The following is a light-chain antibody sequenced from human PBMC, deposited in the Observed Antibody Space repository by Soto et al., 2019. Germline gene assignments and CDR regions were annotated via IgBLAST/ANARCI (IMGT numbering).Light chain of an antibody. CDR1: SSDVGGYNY. CDR3: SSYTSSSTLV. J-gene: IGLJ2*01. CDR2: EVS. Sequence: QSALTQPASVSGSPGQSITISCTGTSSDVGGYNYVSWYQQHPGKAPKLMIYEVSNRPSGVSNRFSASTSGNTASLTISGLQAEDEADYYCSSYTSSSTLVFGGGTKLTVL. V-gene: IGLV2-14*01.